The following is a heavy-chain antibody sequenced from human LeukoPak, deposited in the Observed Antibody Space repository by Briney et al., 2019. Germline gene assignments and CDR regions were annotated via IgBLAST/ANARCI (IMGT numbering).Heavy chain of an antibody. CDR1: GYTFTSYY. Sequence: ASVKVSCKASGYTFTSYYMHWVRQAPGQGLEWMGIINPSGGSTSYAQKFQGRVTMTRDMSTSTVYMELSSLRSEDTAVYCCARDGGSSWFRYYYYYMDVWGKGTTVTVSS. D-gene: IGHD6-13*01. CDR2: INPSGGST. J-gene: IGHJ6*03. V-gene: IGHV1-46*01. CDR3: ARDGGSSWFRYYYYYMDV.